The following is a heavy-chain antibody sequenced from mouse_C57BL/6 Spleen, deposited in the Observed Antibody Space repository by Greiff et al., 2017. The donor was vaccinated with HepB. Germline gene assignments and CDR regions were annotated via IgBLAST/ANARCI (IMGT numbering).Heavy chain of an antibody. J-gene: IGHJ2*01. CDR3: ARGGGVYDYDLDY. CDR1: GYTFTSYW. V-gene: IGHV1-55*01. Sequence: QVQLQQPGAELVKPGASVKMSCKASGYTFTSYWITWVKQRPGQGLEWIGDIYPGSGSTNYNEKFKSKATLTVDTSPSTAYMQLSSLTSEDSAVYYWARGGGVYDYDLDYWGQGTTLTVSS. D-gene: IGHD2-4*01. CDR2: IYPGSGST.